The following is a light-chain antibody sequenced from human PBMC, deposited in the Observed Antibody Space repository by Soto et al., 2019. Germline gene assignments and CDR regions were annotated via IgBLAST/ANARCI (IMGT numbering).Light chain of an antibody. CDR1: QRISSNY. J-gene: IGKJ1*01. CDR2: GAS. Sequence: DIVMTQSPGTLSLSPGERATLSCRASQRISSNYLAWYQQKPGQSPRLLIYGASSRATGIPDRFSGRGSGTDFTITISRLEPEDFAVYFCQQYGTSPRTFGQGTKVEIK. CDR3: QQYGTSPRT. V-gene: IGKV3-20*01.